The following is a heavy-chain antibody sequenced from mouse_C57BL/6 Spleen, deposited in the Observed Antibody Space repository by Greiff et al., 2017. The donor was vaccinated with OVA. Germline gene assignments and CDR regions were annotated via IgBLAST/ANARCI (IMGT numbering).Heavy chain of an antibody. CDR3: AREAHYSIYLAY. V-gene: IGHV5-4*01. J-gene: IGHJ3*01. CDR1: GFTFSSYA. Sequence: EVKLVESGGGLVKPGGSLKLSCAASGFTFSSYAMSWVRQTPEKRLEWVATISDGGSYTYYPDNVKGRFTISRDNAKNNLYLQMSHLKSEDTAMYYCAREAHYSIYLAYWGQGTLVTVSA. CDR2: ISDGGSYT. D-gene: IGHD2-5*01.